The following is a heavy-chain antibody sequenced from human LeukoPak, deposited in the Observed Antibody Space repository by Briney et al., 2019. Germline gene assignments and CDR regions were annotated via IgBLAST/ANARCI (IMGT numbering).Heavy chain of an antibody. V-gene: IGHV4-59*01. D-gene: IGHD3-9*01. CDR3: ARRTYYDTLTGYNHWYFDL. CDR1: GVSISDYY. J-gene: IGHJ2*01. CDR2: IYYTGST. Sequence: KASETLSLTCTVSGVSISDYYWSWVRQPPGKGLEWIGYIYYTGSTDYNPSLKSRVTMSLDTSKNQFSLNLRSVTATDTAVYYCARRTYYDTLTGYNHWYFDLWGRGTLVTVSS.